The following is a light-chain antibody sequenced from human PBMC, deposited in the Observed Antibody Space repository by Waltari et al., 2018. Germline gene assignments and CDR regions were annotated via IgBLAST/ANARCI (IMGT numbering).Light chain of an antibody. CDR1: SNDVGGYNY. V-gene: IGLV2-14*03. J-gene: IGLJ3*02. CDR3: SSYTSISTWV. Sequence: QSALTQPASVSGSPGQSIPLSCTGTSNDVGGYNYVPWYQQHPGKAPKLMIYDVSKRPSGVSNRFSGSKSGNTASLTISGLQAEDEADYYCSSYTSISTWVFGGGTKLTVL. CDR2: DVS.